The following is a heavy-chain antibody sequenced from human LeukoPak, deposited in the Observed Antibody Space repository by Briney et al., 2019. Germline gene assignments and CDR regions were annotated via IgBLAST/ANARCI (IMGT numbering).Heavy chain of an antibody. Sequence: ASVKVSCKASGYTFTSYGISWVRQAPGQGLGWMGWISAYNGNTNYAQKLQGRVTMTTDTSTSTAYMELRSLRSDDTAVYYCARGPYCSGGTCYSQYFDYWGQGTLVTVSS. CDR2: ISAYNGNT. J-gene: IGHJ4*02. V-gene: IGHV1-18*01. CDR3: ARGPYCSGGTCYSQYFDY. CDR1: GYTFTSYG. D-gene: IGHD2-15*01.